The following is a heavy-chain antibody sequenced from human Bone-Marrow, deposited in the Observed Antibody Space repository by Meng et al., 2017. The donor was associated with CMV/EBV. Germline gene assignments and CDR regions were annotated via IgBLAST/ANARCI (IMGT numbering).Heavy chain of an antibody. CDR3: ARGTDGGNSVYYYYGMDV. D-gene: IGHD4-23*01. Sequence: SVKVFCKAAGGTFSSYTISWVRQAPGQGLEWRGRIIPILGIANYAQKLQGRVTITADKSTSTAYMELSSLRSEDTAVYYCARGTDGGNSVYYYYGMDVWGQGTTVTVAS. CDR1: GGTFSSYT. V-gene: IGHV1-69*02. J-gene: IGHJ6*02. CDR2: IIPILGIA.